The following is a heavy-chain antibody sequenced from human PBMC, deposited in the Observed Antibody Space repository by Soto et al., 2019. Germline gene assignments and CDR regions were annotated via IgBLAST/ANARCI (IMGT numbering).Heavy chain of an antibody. CDR1: GFSLSTSAEG. CDR3: AFVSCTGDNFYPNPYLDY. J-gene: IGHJ4*02. Sequence: QITLKESGPTLVKPTQTLTLTCTFSGFSLSTSAEGVGWIRQPPGKALEWLALIYWDDDKRYRPSLECRPTITKYTAKNQEVLTMTHTDPANTATDYCAFVSCTGDNFYPNPYLDYLSQGSLVTVSS. V-gene: IGHV2-5*02. CDR2: IYWDDDK. D-gene: IGHD2-8*02.